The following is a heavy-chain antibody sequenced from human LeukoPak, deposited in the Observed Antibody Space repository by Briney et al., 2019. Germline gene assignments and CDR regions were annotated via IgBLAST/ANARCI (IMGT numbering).Heavy chain of an antibody. V-gene: IGHV3-72*01. D-gene: IGHD5-12*01. CDR1: AFTFSDHY. J-gene: IGHJ6*02. CDR3: ARVGYIYGHGYHGMDV. Sequence: GGSLRLSCAASAFTFSDHYMDWVRQAPGKGLEWVGRIRNKANSYTTEYAVSVKGRFTISRDDSKNSLYLQMNSLKTEDTAVYYCARVGYIYGHGYHGMDVWGQGTTVTVSS. CDR2: IRNKANSYTT.